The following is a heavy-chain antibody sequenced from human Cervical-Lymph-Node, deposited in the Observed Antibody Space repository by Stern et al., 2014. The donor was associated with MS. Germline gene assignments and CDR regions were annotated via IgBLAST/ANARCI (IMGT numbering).Heavy chain of an antibody. CDR2: IKQDGSEK. Sequence: EVHLVESGGGLVQPGGSLRLSCAASGFTFSSHWMSWVRQAPGKGLECVANIKQDGSEKYYADSVKGRFTISRDNAKNSLDLQMNSLRAEDTAVYYCARLYWYRFDPWGQGILVTVSS. CDR1: GFTFSSHW. CDR3: ARLYWYRFDP. J-gene: IGHJ5*02. V-gene: IGHV3-7*01. D-gene: IGHD1-14*01.